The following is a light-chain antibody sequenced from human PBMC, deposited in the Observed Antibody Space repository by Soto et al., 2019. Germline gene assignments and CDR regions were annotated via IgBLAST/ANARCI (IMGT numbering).Light chain of an antibody. CDR2: EVS. CDR3: SSYTTSSAWV. Sequence: QSALTQPASVSGSPGQSITISCTGISSDLGGYNYVSWYQHHPGKAPKLMIYEVSNRPSGVSNRFSGSKSGNTASLTISGLQAEDEADYYCSSYTTSSAWVFGGGTKVTVL. CDR1: SSDLGGYNY. J-gene: IGLJ3*02. V-gene: IGLV2-14*01.